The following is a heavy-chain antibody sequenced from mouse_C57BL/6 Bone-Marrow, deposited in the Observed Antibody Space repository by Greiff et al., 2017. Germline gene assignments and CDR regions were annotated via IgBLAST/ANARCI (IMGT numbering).Heavy chain of an antibody. V-gene: IGHV1-81*01. CDR1: GYTFTSYG. J-gene: IGHJ3*01. Sequence: QVQLKQSGAELARPGASVKLSCKASGYTFTSYGLSWVKQRTGQGLEWIGEIYPRSGNTYYNEKFKGKATLTADKSSSTAYIELRSLTSEDSAVYFCARSYYYGSSFAYWGQGTLVTVSA. CDR3: ARSYYYGSSFAY. CDR2: IYPRSGNT. D-gene: IGHD1-1*01.